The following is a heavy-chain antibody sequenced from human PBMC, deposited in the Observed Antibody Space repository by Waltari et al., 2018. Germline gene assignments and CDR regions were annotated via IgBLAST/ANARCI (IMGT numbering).Heavy chain of an antibody. Sequence: EVQLVESGGGLVQPGRSLRLSCTASGFTFGDYAMSWVRQAPGKGLEWVGFIRSKAYGGTTEYAASVKGRFTISRDNAKNSLYLQMNSLRAEDTAVYYCARERDWGSPYFDYWGQGTLVTVSS. D-gene: IGHD7-27*01. J-gene: IGHJ4*02. CDR1: GFTFGDYA. CDR2: IRSKAYGGTT. CDR3: ARERDWGSPYFDY. V-gene: IGHV3-49*04.